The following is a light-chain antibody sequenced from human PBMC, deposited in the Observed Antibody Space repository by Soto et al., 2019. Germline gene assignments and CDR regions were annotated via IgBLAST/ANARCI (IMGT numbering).Light chain of an antibody. CDR2: EVS. CDR3: SSYTSSRTLV. Sequence: QSVLTQPASVSGSPGQSITISFTGTSSDVGAYNYVSWYQQHPGKAPKLMIYEVSNRPSGVSHRFSGSKSDNTASLTISGLQTDDEADYYCSSYTSSRTLVFGTGTKVTVL. CDR1: SSDVGAYNY. J-gene: IGLJ1*01. V-gene: IGLV2-14*01.